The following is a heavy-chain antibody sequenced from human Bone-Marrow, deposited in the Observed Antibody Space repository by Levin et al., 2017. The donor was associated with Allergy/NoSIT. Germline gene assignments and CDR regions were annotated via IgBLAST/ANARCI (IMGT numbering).Heavy chain of an antibody. V-gene: IGHV3-7*01. CDR1: GFTFSSYW. J-gene: IGHJ5*02. CDR2: IKQDGSEK. D-gene: IGHD4-11*01. CDR3: ARDSSPLSNYRKNWFDP. Sequence: PGGSLRLSCAASGFTFSSYWMSWVRQAPGKGLEWVANIKQDGSEKYYVDSVKGRFTISRDNAKNSLYLQMNSLRAEDTAVYYCARDSSPLSNYRKNWFDPWGQGTLVTVAA.